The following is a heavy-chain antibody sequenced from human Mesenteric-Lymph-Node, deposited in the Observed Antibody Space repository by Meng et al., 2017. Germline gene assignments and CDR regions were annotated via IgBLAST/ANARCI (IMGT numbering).Heavy chain of an antibody. CDR2: IYYSGST. CDR1: GGSISSGDYY. Sequence: VPLHESGPGLVKPSQTRPLTCTVSGGSISSGDYYWSWIRQPPGKGLEWIGYIYYSGSTYYNPSLKSRVTISVDTSKNQFSLKLSSVTAADTAVYYCARDRTTGRYFDYWGQGTLVTVSS. CDR3: ARDRTTGRYFDY. D-gene: IGHD4-11*01. J-gene: IGHJ4*02. V-gene: IGHV4-30-4*01.